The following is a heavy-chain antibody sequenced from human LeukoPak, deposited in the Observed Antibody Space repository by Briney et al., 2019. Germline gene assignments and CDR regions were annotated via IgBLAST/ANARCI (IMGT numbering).Heavy chain of an antibody. D-gene: IGHD2-2*01. J-gene: IGHJ5*02. V-gene: IGHV4-31*03. CDR1: GGSISSGGYY. CDR3: ARILIVVVPAATGGFDP. CDR2: IYYSGST. Sequence: SQTLSLTCTVSGGSISSGGYYWSWIRQHPGKGLECIGYIYYSGSTYYNPSLKSRVTISVDTSKNQFSLKLSSVTAADTAVYYCARILIVVVPAATGGFDPWGQGTLVTVSS.